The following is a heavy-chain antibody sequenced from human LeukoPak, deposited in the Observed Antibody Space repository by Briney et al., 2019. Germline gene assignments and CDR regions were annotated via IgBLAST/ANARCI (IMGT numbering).Heavy chain of an antibody. D-gene: IGHD3-3*01. CDR3: ATDLRSTRSASLPTAWVH. CDR2: MSVYNSNT. CDR1: GYTVAISG. V-gene: IGHV1-18*01. Sequence: ASVTLSPTASGYTVAISGISWGRQAPGPGLGWMGWMSVYNSNTNYAQKPPGRVAMTSDTSTSTAYMELRSLRSDATAVYYCATDLRSTRSASLPTAWVHWGQGTLVTVSS. J-gene: IGHJ4*02.